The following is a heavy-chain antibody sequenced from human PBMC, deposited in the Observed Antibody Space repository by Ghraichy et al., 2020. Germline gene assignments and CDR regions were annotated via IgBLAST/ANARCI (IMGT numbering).Heavy chain of an antibody. J-gene: IGHJ5*02. CDR3: ARSPRKTGAIFGVVISWFDP. V-gene: IGHV4-59*08. CDR2: IYYSGST. CDR1: GGSISSYY. Sequence: SETLSLTCTVSGGSISSYYWSWIRQPPGKGLEWIGYIYYSGSTNYNPSLKSRVTISVDTSKNQFSLKLSSVTAADTAVYYCARSPRKTGAIFGVVISWFDPWGQGTLVTVSS. D-gene: IGHD3-3*01.